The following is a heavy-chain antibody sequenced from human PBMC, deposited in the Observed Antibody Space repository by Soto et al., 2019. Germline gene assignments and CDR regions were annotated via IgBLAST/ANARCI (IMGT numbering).Heavy chain of an antibody. J-gene: IGHJ6*02. CDR1: GGSISSSSYY. V-gene: IGHV4-39*01. D-gene: IGHD3-3*01. CDR2: IYYSGST. Sequence: SETLSLTCTVSGGSISSSSYYWGWIRQPPGKGLEWIGSIYYSGSTYYNPSLKSRVTISVDTSKNQFSLKLSSVTAADTAVYYCARQPEYYDFWSGYQYGMDVWGQGTTVTVS. CDR3: ARQPEYYDFWSGYQYGMDV.